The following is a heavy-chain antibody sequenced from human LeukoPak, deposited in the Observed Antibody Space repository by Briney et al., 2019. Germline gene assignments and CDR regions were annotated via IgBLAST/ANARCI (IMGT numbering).Heavy chain of an antibody. CDR1: GGSFSGYY. CDR3: ARGGGSYYYDSSGYPRSKSMDV. V-gene: IGHV4-34*01. CDR2: INHSGST. J-gene: IGHJ6*03. Sequence: SETLSLTCAVYGGSFSGYYWSWIRQPPGKGLEWIGEINHSGSTNYNPSLKSRVTISVDTSKNQFSPKLSSVTAADTAVYYCARGGGSYYYDSSGYPRSKSMDVWGKGTTVTVSS. D-gene: IGHD3-22*01.